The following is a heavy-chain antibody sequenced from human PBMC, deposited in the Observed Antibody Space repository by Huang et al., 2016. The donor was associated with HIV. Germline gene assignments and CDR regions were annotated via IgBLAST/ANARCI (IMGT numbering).Heavy chain of an antibody. Sequence: EVQLLESGGGLVQPGGSLRLSCAASGFTFNSYAMSWVCQGPGKGLEWVSSMSGRGGNQYYADSVKGRFTISRDNSKNTLCLQMSGLRAEDTAVYYCSRDDFWSGYSDYYGLDVWGQGTTVTVSS. CDR3: SRDDFWSGYSDYYGLDV. J-gene: IGHJ6*02. V-gene: IGHV3-23*01. D-gene: IGHD3-3*01. CDR1: GFTFNSYA. CDR2: MSGRGGNQ.